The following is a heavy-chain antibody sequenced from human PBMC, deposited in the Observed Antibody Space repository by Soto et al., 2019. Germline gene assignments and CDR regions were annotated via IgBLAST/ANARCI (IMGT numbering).Heavy chain of an antibody. CDR2: IYYSENT. Sequence: QLQLQESGPGLVKPSETLSLTCTVSGYSISSSSNHWGWIRQPPGKGLEWIGNIYYSENTYYNPSLKSRVTISVDTSKNQFSLRLTSVTAADTAVYYCATHPPYGPLDYWGQGTLVTVSS. V-gene: IGHV4-39*01. CDR3: ATHPPYGPLDY. CDR1: GYSISSSSNH. D-gene: IGHD4-17*01. J-gene: IGHJ4*02.